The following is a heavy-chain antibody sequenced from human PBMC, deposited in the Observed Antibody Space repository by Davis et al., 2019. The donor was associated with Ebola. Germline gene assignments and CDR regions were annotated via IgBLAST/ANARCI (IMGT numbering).Heavy chain of an antibody. CDR1: GGSFSGYY. Sequence: MPGGSLRLSCAVYGGSFSGYYWSWIRQPPGKGLEWIGEINHSGSTNYNPSLKSRVTISVDTSKNQFSLKLSSVTAADTAVYYCARGRGWLQSSWFDPWGQGTLVTVSS. D-gene: IGHD5-24*01. J-gene: IGHJ5*02. CDR2: INHSGST. CDR3: ARGRGWLQSSWFDP. V-gene: IGHV4-34*01.